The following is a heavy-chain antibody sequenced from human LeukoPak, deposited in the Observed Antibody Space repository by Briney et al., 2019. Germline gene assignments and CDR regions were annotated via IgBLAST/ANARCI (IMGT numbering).Heavy chain of an antibody. V-gene: IGHV3-23*01. CDR3: AIFPKQVVRDYGMDV. Sequence: GGSLRLSCAASGFTFSSYAVSWVRQAPGKGLEWVSAISGSGGSTYYADSVKGRFTISRDNSKNTLYLQMNSLRAEDTAVYYCAIFPKQVVRDYGMDVWRQGTTVTVS. CDR1: GFTFSSYA. J-gene: IGHJ6*02. D-gene: IGHD6-13*01. CDR2: ISGSGGST.